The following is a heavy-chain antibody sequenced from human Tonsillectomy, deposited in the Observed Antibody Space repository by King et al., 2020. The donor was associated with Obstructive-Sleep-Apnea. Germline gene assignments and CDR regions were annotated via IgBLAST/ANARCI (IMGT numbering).Heavy chain of an antibody. V-gene: IGHV3-7*01. J-gene: IGHJ6*02. Sequence: VQLVESGGGLVQPGGSLRLSCAASGFTFSSYWMSWVRQAPGKGLEWVANIKQDGSEKYYVDSVKGRFTISRDNAKNSLYLQMNSLRAEDTAVYYCARDKKGSYSGYDGPSYYYYYGIDVWGQGTTVTVSS. CDR2: IKQDGSEK. CDR3: ARDKKGSYSGYDGPSYYYYYGIDV. CDR1: GFTFSSYW. D-gene: IGHD5-12*01.